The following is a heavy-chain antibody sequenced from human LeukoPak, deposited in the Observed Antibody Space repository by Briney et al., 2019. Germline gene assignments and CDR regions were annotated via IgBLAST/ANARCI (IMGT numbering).Heavy chain of an antibody. CDR1: GGSISSYY. Sequence: SETLSLTCTVSGGSISSYYWSWIRQPPGKGLEWIGYIYYSGSTNYSPSLKSRVTISVDTSKNQFSLKLSSVTAADTAVYYCARALYCSGGSCYGPYFDYWGQGTLVTVSS. CDR2: IYYSGST. J-gene: IGHJ4*02. V-gene: IGHV4-59*01. CDR3: ARALYCSGGSCYGPYFDY. D-gene: IGHD2-15*01.